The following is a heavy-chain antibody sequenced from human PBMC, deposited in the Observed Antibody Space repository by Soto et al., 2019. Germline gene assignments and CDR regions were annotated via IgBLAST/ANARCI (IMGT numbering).Heavy chain of an antibody. V-gene: IGHV3-30*18. Sequence: QVQLVESGGGVVQPGRSLRLSCAASGFTFSSYGMHWVRQAPGKGLEWVAVISYDGSNKYYADSVKGRFTISRDNSKNTLYLQMNSLRAEDTAVYYCAKDHVYGYYGSGSYDRDAILDYWGQGTLVTVSS. D-gene: IGHD3-10*01. J-gene: IGHJ4*02. CDR1: GFTFSSYG. CDR3: AKDHVYGYYGSGSYDRDAILDY. CDR2: ISYDGSNK.